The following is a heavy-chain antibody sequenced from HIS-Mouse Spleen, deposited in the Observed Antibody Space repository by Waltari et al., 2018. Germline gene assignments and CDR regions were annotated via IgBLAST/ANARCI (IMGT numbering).Heavy chain of an antibody. CDR2: IDWDTDK. V-gene: IGHV2-70*15. CDR1: GFSLSTSGMC. J-gene: IGHJ4*02. D-gene: IGHD6-19*01. Sequence: QVTLRESGPALVKPTQTLTLTCTFSGFSLSTSGMCLSWIRQPPGKALEWLARIDWDTDKYYSTPLKTRHTISRDTSKNQLVLTMTNMDPLDTATYYCARIAEGYTSGWYAFDYWGQGTLVTVSS. CDR3: ARIAEGYTSGWYAFDY.